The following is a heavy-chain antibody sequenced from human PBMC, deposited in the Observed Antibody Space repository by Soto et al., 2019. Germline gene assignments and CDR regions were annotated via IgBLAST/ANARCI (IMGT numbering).Heavy chain of an antibody. CDR3: ATEGGKYNWFDP. CDR2: ISSSSSAI. CDR1: GFTFSSYS. D-gene: IGHD3-16*01. Sequence: EVQLVESGGGLVQPGGSLRLSCAASGFTFSSYSMSWVRQAPGKGLEWVSYISSSSSAIYYADSVKGRFTISRDNAKNSLCLQMNSLRAEDTAVYYCATEGGKYNWFDPWGQGTLVTVSS. V-gene: IGHV3-48*01. J-gene: IGHJ5*02.